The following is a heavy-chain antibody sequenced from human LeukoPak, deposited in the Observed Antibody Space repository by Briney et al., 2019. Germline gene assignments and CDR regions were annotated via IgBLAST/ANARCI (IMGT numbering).Heavy chain of an antibody. J-gene: IGHJ6*03. CDR1: GYTFTGYY. CDR3: ATMGSGSYHYMDV. V-gene: IGHV1-2*02. CDR2: INPNSGGT. Sequence: ASVKVSCKASGYTFTGYYMHWVRQAPGQGLEWMGWINPNSGGTDYAQKFQGRVTMTRDTSISTAYMELSRLRSDDTAVYYCATMGSGSYHYMDVWGKGTTVTISS. D-gene: IGHD3-10*01.